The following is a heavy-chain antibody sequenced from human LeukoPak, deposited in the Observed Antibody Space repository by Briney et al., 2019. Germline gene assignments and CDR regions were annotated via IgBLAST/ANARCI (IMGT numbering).Heavy chain of an antibody. Sequence: PGGSLRLSCAASGFTVSSNYMSWVRQAPGKGLEWVSVIYSGGSTYYADSVKGRFTISRHNSKNTLYLQMNSLRAEDTAVYYCASASGLWFGELGPYYYGMDVWGQGTTVTVSS. J-gene: IGHJ6*02. CDR2: IYSGGST. CDR3: ASASGLWFGELGPYYYGMDV. V-gene: IGHV3-53*04. CDR1: GFTVSSNY. D-gene: IGHD3-10*01.